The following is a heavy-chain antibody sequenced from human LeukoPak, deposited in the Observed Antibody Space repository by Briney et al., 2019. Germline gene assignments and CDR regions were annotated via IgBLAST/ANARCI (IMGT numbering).Heavy chain of an antibody. CDR3: ARSSSSSYYYYGMDV. V-gene: IGHV5-51*01. Sequence: GESLKISCKGSGYSFTSYWIGWVRQMPGKGLEWMGIIYPGDSDTRYSPSFQGQVTISADKSISTAYLQWSSLKASDTAMYYCARSSSSSYYYYGMDVRGQGTTVTVSS. CDR1: GYSFTSYW. J-gene: IGHJ6*02. CDR2: IYPGDSDT. D-gene: IGHD6-6*01.